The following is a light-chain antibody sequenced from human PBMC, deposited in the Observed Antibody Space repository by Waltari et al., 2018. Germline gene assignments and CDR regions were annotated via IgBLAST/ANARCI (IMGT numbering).Light chain of an antibody. CDR3: MQSIQLYQHT. CDR1: QSLLHSDGKTY. J-gene: IGKJ4*01. V-gene: IGKV2D-29*01. CDR2: EVS. Sequence: DIVMTQTPLSLSVTPGQPASISCKSSQSLLHSDGKTYLYWYMQKPGQPPQLLLYEVSNQCSGVSDRCSGRGSGIEFSPRISRVEAEEGGIYYSMQSIQLYQHTFGGGTKVEIK.